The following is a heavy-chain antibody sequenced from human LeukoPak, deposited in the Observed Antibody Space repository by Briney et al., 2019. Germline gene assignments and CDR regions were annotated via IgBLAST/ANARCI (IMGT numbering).Heavy chain of an antibody. D-gene: IGHD1-1*01. Sequence: GGSLRLSCATSQFNFNNFGMTWVRQAPGKGLEWVSSIGGNGGNIQYADSVRGRFAISRDNSKNTLYLQMNSLRAEDTALYYCATTTGMDVWGQGTTVTVSS. CDR1: QFNFNNFG. J-gene: IGHJ6*02. CDR2: IGGNGGNI. V-gene: IGHV3-23*01. CDR3: ATTTGMDV.